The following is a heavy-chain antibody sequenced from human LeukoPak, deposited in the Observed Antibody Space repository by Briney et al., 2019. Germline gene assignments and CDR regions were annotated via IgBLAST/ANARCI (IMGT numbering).Heavy chain of an antibody. J-gene: IGHJ6*03. V-gene: IGHV3-21*04. Sequence: PGGSLRLSCAASGFTFSSYSMNWVRQAPGKGLEWVSSISSSSSYIYYADSVKGRFTISRDNAKNSLYLQMNSLRAEDTAVYYCAKAANDILTGYQGVYYYMDVWGKGTTVTISS. CDR2: ISSSSSYI. D-gene: IGHD3-9*01. CDR3: AKAANDILTGYQGVYYYMDV. CDR1: GFTFSSYS.